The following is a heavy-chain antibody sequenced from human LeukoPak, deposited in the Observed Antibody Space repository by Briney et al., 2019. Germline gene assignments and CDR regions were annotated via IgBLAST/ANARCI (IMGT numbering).Heavy chain of an antibody. CDR2: IKQDGSEK. V-gene: IGHV3-7*01. D-gene: IGHD6-19*01. CDR1: GFTFSSYW. Sequence: GGSLRLSCAASGFTFSSYWMSWVRQAPGKGLEWVANIKQDGSEKYYVDSVKGRFTISRDNAKNSLYPQMNSLRAEDTAVYYCARDRCSSGWYVPFDYWGQGTLVTVSS. J-gene: IGHJ4*02. CDR3: ARDRCSSGWYVPFDY.